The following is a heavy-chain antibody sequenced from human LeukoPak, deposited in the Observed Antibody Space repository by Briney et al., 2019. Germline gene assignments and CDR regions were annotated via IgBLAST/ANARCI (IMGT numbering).Heavy chain of an antibody. CDR1: GFTFSNYA. Sequence: GGSLRLSCGVSGFTFSNYAMNWVRQAPGKGLEWVSGIRSNGVSTYYADSVKGRFTISRDNSKNTLYLQMNSLRADDTAVYYCAKRFHTSSWYAAFDYWGQGTLVTVSS. D-gene: IGHD6-19*01. V-gene: IGHV3-23*01. CDR2: IRSNGVST. J-gene: IGHJ4*02. CDR3: AKRFHTSSWYAAFDY.